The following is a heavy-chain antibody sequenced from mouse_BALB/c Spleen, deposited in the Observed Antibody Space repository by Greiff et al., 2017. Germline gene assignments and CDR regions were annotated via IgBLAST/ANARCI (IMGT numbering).Heavy chain of an antibody. Sequence: EVQLVESGGGLVKPGGSLKLSCAASGFAFSSYDMSWVRQTPEKRLEWVAYISSGGGSTYYPDTVKGRFTISRDNAKNTLYLQMSSLKSEDTAMYYCARHYDYDGYFDYWGQGTTLTVSS. CDR2: ISSGGGST. V-gene: IGHV5-12-1*01. J-gene: IGHJ2*01. CDR1: GFAFSSYD. CDR3: ARHYDYDGYFDY. D-gene: IGHD2-4*01.